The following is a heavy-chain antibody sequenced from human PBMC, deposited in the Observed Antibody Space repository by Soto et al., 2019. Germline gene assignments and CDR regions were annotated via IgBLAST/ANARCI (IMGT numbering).Heavy chain of an antibody. CDR2: IIPIFGTA. CDR1: GGTFSSYA. D-gene: IGHD6-13*01. V-gene: IGHV1-69*12. J-gene: IGHJ6*02. CDR3: ARRIAAAGSYYYYGMDV. Sequence: QVQLVQSGAEVKKPGSSVKVSCKASGGTFSSYAISWVRQAPGQGLEWMGGIIPIFGTANYAQKFQGRVTIPADESTSTAYMQLSSLRSEDTAVYYCARRIAAAGSYYYYGMDVWGPGTTVTVSS.